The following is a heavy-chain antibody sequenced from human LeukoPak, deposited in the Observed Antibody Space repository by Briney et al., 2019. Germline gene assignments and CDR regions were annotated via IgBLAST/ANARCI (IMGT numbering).Heavy chain of an antibody. CDR2: IYTRGTT. CDR1: GDSISSYY. D-gene: IGHD3-9*01. V-gene: IGHV4-4*09. J-gene: IGHJ6*03. CDR3: ARILRYPFYMDV. Sequence: SETLSLTCTVSGDSISSYYWSWIRQPPGKGLEWIGYIYTRGTTNYNPSLRSRVTISVDTSENQFSMKLSSVTAADTAVYYCARILRYPFYMDVWGKGTTVTVSS.